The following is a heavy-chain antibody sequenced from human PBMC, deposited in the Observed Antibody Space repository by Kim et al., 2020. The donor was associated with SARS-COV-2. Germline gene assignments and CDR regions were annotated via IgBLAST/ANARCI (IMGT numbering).Heavy chain of an antibody. V-gene: IGHV1-2*06. D-gene: IGHD3-16*01. J-gene: IGHJ6*02. Sequence: ASVKVSCKASGYTFTGYYMHWVRQAPGQGLEWMGRINPNSGGTNYAQKFQGRVTMTRDTSISTAYMELSRLRSDDTAVYYCAILSFYYYYYGMDVWGQGTTVTVSS. CDR3: AILSFYYYYYGMDV. CDR2: INPNSGGT. CDR1: GYTFTGYY.